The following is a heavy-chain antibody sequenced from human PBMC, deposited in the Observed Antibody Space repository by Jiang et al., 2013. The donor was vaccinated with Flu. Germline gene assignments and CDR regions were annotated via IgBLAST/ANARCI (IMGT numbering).Heavy chain of an antibody. CDR1: GDSIRSNY. Sequence: PGLLKPSETLSLTCTVSGDSIRSNYWSWIRQPPGGGLEWVGHIDHSGNTLYSPSLKRRLTMSLDTSKSQFSLKLSSVTAADTAVYYCARHGPRDGPATDYFDHWGQGRLVTVSS. CDR2: IDHSGNT. CDR3: ARHGPRDGPATDYFDH. J-gene: IGHJ4*02. D-gene: IGHD5-24*01. V-gene: IGHV4-59*08.